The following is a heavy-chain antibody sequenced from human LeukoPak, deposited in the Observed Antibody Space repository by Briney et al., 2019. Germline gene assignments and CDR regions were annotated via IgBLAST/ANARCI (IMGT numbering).Heavy chain of an antibody. CDR2: ISFDGGNK. J-gene: IGHJ4*02. Sequence: GGSLRLSCGASGFTFSNYAIHWVRQAPGKGLEWVAIISFDGGNKYYADSVKGRFTISRDNSKNTLYLQMNSLRAEDTAVYYCARDGIVGSPLFKFDYWGQGTLVTVSS. D-gene: IGHD1-26*01. V-gene: IGHV3-30-3*01. CDR3: ARDGIVGSPLFKFDY. CDR1: GFTFSNYA.